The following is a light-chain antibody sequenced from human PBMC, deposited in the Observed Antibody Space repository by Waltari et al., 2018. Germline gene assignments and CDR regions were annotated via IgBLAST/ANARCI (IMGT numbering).Light chain of an antibody. CDR1: QSINSW. Sequence: DIQMTQPPPTLSAFVGDRVSITCRASQSINSWLSWYQQKPGKAAKLLIFKASTLESGVPSRFSGSGSETEFTLTIISLQPDDFATYSCQQYKSCHLTFGGGTKVEIK. J-gene: IGKJ4*01. V-gene: IGKV1-5*03. CDR2: KAS. CDR3: QQYKSCHLT.